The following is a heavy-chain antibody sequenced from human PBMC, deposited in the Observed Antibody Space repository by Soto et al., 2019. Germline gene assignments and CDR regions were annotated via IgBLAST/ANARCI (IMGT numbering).Heavy chain of an antibody. CDR3: ARNDPFIDY. D-gene: IGHD1-1*01. CDR2: INHSGST. J-gene: IGHJ4*02. Sequence: PSETLSLTCAVYGGSFSGYYWSWIRQPPGKGLEWIGEINHSGSTNYNPSLKSRVTISVDTSKNQFSLKLSSVTAADTAVYYCARNDPFIDYWGQGTLVTVSS. CDR1: GGSFSGYY. V-gene: IGHV4-34*01.